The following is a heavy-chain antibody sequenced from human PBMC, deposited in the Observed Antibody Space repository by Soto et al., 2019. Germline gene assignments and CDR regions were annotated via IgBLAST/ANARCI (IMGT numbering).Heavy chain of an antibody. J-gene: IGHJ4*02. CDR3: ATDRGLVLSFYFDY. CDR2: ISWNSGSI. Sequence: EVQLVESGGGLVQPGRSLRLSCAASGFTFDDYAMHWVRQAPGKGLEWVSGISWNSGSIGYADSVKGRFTISRDNAKNSLYLQMNSLRAEDTALYHYATDRGLVLSFYFDYWGQGTLVTVSS. D-gene: IGHD6-19*01. V-gene: IGHV3-9*01. CDR1: GFTFDDYA.